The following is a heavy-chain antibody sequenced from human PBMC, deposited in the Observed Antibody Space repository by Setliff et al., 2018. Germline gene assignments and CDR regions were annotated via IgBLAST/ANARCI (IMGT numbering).Heavy chain of an antibody. CDR3: ARFLDPRDGYQNSPGFDF. J-gene: IGHJ4*02. D-gene: IGHD2-21*01. CDR1: GGSISTFY. CDR2: IHYSGST. Sequence: SETLSLTCTVSGGSISTFYWSWIRQSPEKGLEWIAYIHYSGSTNQNPPLKSRVTISLDTPKNQFSLKLSYMTAADTAVYYCARFLDPRDGYQNSPGFDFWGQGALGTVSS. V-gene: IGHV4-59*01.